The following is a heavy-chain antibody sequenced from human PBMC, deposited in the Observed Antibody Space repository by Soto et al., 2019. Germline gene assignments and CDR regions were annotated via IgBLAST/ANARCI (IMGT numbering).Heavy chain of an antibody. D-gene: IGHD2-2*01. J-gene: IGHJ5*02. Sequence: PSETLSLTCTVSGGSISSSSYYWGWIRQPPGKGLEWIGSIYYSGSTYYNPSLKSRVTISVDTSKNQFSLKLSSVTAADTAVYYCARGGRGIVVVPAARRAYNWFDPWGQGTLVTVSS. CDR1: GGSISSSSYY. V-gene: IGHV4-39*01. CDR2: IYYSGST. CDR3: ARGGRGIVVVPAARRAYNWFDP.